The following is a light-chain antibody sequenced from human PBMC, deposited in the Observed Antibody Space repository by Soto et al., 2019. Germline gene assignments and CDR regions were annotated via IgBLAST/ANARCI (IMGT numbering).Light chain of an antibody. J-gene: IGLJ1*01. V-gene: IGLV2-23*02. CDR3: CSYAGSSTFV. CDR2: EVS. CDR1: SSNVGSYNL. Sequence: QSVLTQPASVSGSPGQSITISCTGTSSNVGSYNLVSWYQQHPGKAPKFMIYEVSKRPSAVSNRFSGSKSGNTASLTISGLQAEDEADYYCCSYAGSSTFVFGTGTKLTVL.